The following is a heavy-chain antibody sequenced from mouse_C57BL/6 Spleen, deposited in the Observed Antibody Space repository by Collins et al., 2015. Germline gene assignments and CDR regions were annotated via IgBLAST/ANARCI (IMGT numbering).Heavy chain of an antibody. Sequence: QVQLQQSGPELVKPGASVKIPCKASGYAFSSSWMNWVKQRPGKGLEWIGRIYPGDGDTKYNGKFKGKATLTADKSSSTAYMQLSSLTSEDSAVCFCARGDYYGSSLDYWGQGTTLTVSS. V-gene: IGHV1-82*01. CDR1: GYAFSSSW. CDR3: ARGDYYGSSLDY. J-gene: IGHJ2*01. D-gene: IGHD1-1*01. CDR2: IYPGDGDT.